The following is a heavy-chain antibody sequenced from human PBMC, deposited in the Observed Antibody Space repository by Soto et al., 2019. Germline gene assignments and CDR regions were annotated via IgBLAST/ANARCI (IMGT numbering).Heavy chain of an antibody. J-gene: IGHJ4*02. CDR3: AKDEGYTNGHAFDY. V-gene: IGHV3-30*18. Sequence: QVQLVESGGGVVQPGRSLRVSCATSGFTISNYNMHWVRQAPGKGLEWVALISLDGSNQYYADSVRGRFTISRDTSKSTLYLQMNSLRAEDTAMYYCAKDEGYTNGHAFDYWGQGTLVTVSS. CDR2: ISLDGSNQ. D-gene: IGHD6-19*01. CDR1: GFTISNYN.